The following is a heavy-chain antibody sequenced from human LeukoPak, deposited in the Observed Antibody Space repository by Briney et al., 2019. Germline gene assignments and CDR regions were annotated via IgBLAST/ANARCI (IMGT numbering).Heavy chain of an antibody. CDR1: GFTFSSYG. V-gene: IGHV3-30*18. CDR3: AKDLNSSKFRYYYYYLDV. J-gene: IGHJ6*03. CDR2: ISYDGSNK. D-gene: IGHD6-13*01. Sequence: GGSLRLSCAASGFTFSSYGMHWVRQAPGKGLEWVAVISYDGSNKYYADSVKGRFTISRDNSENTLYLQMNSLRAEDTAVYYCAKDLNSSKFRYYYYYLDVWGKGTTVTVSS.